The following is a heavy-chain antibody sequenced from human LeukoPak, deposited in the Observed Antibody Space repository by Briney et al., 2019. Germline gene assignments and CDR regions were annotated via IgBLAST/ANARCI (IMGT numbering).Heavy chain of an antibody. Sequence: SETLSLTCAVYGGSFSGYYWSWIRQPPGKGLEWIGEIHHSGSTNYNPSLKSRVTMSVDTSKDQFSLKLSSLTAADTAVYFCARSPGRQQLVRSHHWFDPWGQGTLVIVSS. CDR3: ARSPGRQQLVRSHHWFDP. V-gene: IGHV4-34*01. CDR2: IHHSGST. J-gene: IGHJ5*02. CDR1: GGSFSGYY. D-gene: IGHD6-13*01.